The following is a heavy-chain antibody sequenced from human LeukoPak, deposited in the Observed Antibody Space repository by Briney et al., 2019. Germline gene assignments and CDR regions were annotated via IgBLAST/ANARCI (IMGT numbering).Heavy chain of an antibody. V-gene: IGHV3-30*09. CDR1: GFDFKNYA. Sequence: GGSLRLSCTASGFDFKNYAMHWVRQAPGKGLEWVSVISHTGSNAYYADSVKGRFAISRDNSKNTLYLQMNSLRAEDTALYYCARGFGYGYSSGPDYWGQGTLVTVSS. J-gene: IGHJ4*02. CDR2: ISHTGSNA. CDR3: ARGFGYGYSSGPDY. D-gene: IGHD5-18*01.